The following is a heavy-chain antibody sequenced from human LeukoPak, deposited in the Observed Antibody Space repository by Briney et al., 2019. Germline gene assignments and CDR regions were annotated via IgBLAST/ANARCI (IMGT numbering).Heavy chain of an antibody. CDR2: IYYSKNT. V-gene: IGHV4-39*01. J-gene: IGHJ4*02. D-gene: IGHD5-18*01. CDR1: GGSISSSSAY. Sequence: SETLSLTCTVSGGSISSSSAYWGWIRQPPGKGLEWIGSIYYSKNTYYNPSLKSRVTISADTSKNQFSLTLGSMSATDTAVYYCVSPRGFSYGYFDYWGQGTLVTASS. CDR3: VSPRGFSYGYFDY.